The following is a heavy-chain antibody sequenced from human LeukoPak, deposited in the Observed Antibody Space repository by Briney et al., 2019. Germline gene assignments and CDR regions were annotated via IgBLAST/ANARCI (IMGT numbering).Heavy chain of an antibody. V-gene: IGHV1-69*06. CDR2: IIPIFGTA. Sequence: ASVKVSCKASGGTFSSYGISWVRQAPGQGLEWMGGIIPIFGTANYAQKFQGRVTITADKSTSTAYMELSSLRSEDTAVYYCARIDVDDYGAFDYWGQGTLVTVSS. D-gene: IGHD4-17*01. J-gene: IGHJ4*02. CDR3: ARIDVDDYGAFDY. CDR1: GGTFSSYG.